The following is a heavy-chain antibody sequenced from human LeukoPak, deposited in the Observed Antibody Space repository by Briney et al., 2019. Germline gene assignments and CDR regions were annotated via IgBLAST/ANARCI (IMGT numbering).Heavy chain of an antibody. CDR3: ARVRYYDSTAFDAFDI. V-gene: IGHV4-59*01. CDR1: GGSISSYY. J-gene: IGHJ3*02. CDR2: IYYSGST. Sequence: PSETLSLTCTVSGGSISSYYWSWIRQPPGKGLEWIGYIYYSGSTNYNPSLKSRVTISVDTSKNQFSLKLSSVTAADTAVYYCARVRYYDSTAFDAFDIWGQGTMVTVSS. D-gene: IGHD3-22*01.